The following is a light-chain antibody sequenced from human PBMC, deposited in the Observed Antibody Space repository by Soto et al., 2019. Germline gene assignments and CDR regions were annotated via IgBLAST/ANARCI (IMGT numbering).Light chain of an antibody. Sequence: DIQMTQSPSTLSASVGDRVTITCRASQGISSWLAWYQQKPGKPPNLLIHDASTLESGVASRFSGSGTGTDFTLAISCLQPNDFATYYCQAHSTFPYTFGQGTKLASK. CDR3: QAHSTFPYT. CDR1: QGISSW. V-gene: IGKV1-5*01. CDR2: DAS. J-gene: IGKJ2*01.